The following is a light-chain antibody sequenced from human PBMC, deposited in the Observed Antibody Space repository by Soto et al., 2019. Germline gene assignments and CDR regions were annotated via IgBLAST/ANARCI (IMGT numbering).Light chain of an antibody. CDR2: EVT. V-gene: IGLV2-14*01. CDR3: SSYTSSNTQL. Sequence: QSALTQPASVSGSPGQSITISCTGSGTDVGTYNFVSWFQRHPGKAPQLIIYEVTDRPSGVSNRFSGSKSGNTASLTISGLQTDDEADYYCSSYTSSNTQLFGGGTKVTVL. J-gene: IGLJ2*01. CDR1: GTDVGTYNF.